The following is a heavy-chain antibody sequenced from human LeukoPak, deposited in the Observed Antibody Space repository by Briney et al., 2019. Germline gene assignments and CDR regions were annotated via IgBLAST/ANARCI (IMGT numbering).Heavy chain of an antibody. Sequence: GGSLRLSCRASGFIISNYGMHWVRQTPGKGLEWVAVIWYDGSNQYHADSVKGRFTISRDNSQNTLYLQMNNLRAGDAAVYYCARAGGSSFDYYYYAMDVWGQGTTVTVSS. V-gene: IGHV3-33*08. CDR3: ARAGGSSFDYYYYAMDV. D-gene: IGHD6-13*01. J-gene: IGHJ6*02. CDR1: GFIISNYG. CDR2: IWYDGSNQ.